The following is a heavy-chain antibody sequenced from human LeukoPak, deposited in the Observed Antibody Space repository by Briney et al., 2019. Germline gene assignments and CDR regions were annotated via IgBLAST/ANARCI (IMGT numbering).Heavy chain of an antibody. Sequence: PGGSLRLSCVASGFTFSSYNIHWVRQAPGKGRKWVSFKRFDRDNEDYADSVKGRFTVSRDNSQKMVFLQMNSLGPEDTAVYYCAKDNSGWAFDYWGQGTLVAVSS. CDR1: GFTFSSYN. J-gene: IGHJ4*02. CDR3: AKDNSGWAFDY. D-gene: IGHD5-12*01. CDR2: KRFDRDNE. V-gene: IGHV3-30*02.